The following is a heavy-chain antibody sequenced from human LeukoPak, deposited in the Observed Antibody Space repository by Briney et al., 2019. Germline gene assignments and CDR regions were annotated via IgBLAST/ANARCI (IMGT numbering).Heavy chain of an antibody. D-gene: IGHD5-18*01. V-gene: IGHV3-74*01. CDR1: GFTFSNYW. CDR2: INSDGSST. Sequence: GGSLRRSCAASGFTFSNYWRHWVRQAPGKGLVWVSRINSDGSSTSYADSVKGRFTISRDNAKNTLYLQMNSLRAEDTAVYYCARTGHSYGYDYWGQGTLVTVSS. CDR3: ARTGHSYGYDY. J-gene: IGHJ4*02.